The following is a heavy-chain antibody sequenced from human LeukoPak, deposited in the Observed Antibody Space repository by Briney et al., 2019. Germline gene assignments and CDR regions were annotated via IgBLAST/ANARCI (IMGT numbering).Heavy chain of an antibody. D-gene: IGHD2-21*02. V-gene: IGHV3-23*01. CDR1: GFTFSSYA. CDR2: ISGSGGST. J-gene: IGHJ5*02. Sequence: GGSLRPSCAASGFTFSSYAMSWVRQAPGKGLEWVSAISGSGGSTYYADSVKGRFTISRDNSKNTLYLQMNSLRAEDTAVYYCATTRYIVVVTAIPNWFDPWGQGTLVTVSS. CDR3: ATTRYIVVVTAIPNWFDP.